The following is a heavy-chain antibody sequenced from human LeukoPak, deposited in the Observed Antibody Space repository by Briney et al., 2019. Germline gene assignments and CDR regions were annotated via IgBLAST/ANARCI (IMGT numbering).Heavy chain of an antibody. Sequence: PSETLSLTCAVYGGSFSGYYWSWIRQPPGKGLEWIGEINHSGSTNYNPSLKSRVTISVDTSKNQFSLKLSSVTAADTAVYYCARGGRPGRRGYSGYDLAVRPHRENLDYWGQGTLVTVSS. D-gene: IGHD5-12*01. CDR2: INHSGST. CDR1: GGSFSGYY. V-gene: IGHV4-34*01. CDR3: ARGGRPGRRGYSGYDLAVRPHRENLDY. J-gene: IGHJ4*02.